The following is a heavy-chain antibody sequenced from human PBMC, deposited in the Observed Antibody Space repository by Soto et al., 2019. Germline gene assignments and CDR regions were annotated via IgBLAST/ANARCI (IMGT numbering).Heavy chain of an antibody. V-gene: IGHV1-46*01. CDR2: INPSGDT. Sequence: QVQLVQSGAEVKKPGASVKISCKASGDTFTSYYMHWVRQAPGQGLEWMGIINPSGDTSYAQKFQGSVTXTXXXSXRTVYMELSSLRSEDTAVYYCARVYCSGGGCYGIDYWGQGTLVTVSS. CDR1: GDTFTSYY. CDR3: ARVYCSGGGCYGIDY. D-gene: IGHD2-15*01. J-gene: IGHJ4*02.